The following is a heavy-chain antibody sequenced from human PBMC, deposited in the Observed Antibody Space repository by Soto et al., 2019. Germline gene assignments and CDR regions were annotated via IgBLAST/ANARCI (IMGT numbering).Heavy chain of an antibody. CDR1: GYTFTSYG. J-gene: IGHJ4*02. D-gene: IGHD3-22*01. CDR3: ASLDHYYDSSGYYSDY. Sequence: ALVKVSCKASGYTFTSYGISWVRQAPGQGLEWMGWISAYNGNTNYAQKLQGRVTMTTDTSTSTAYMELRSLRSDDTAVYYCASLDHYYDSSGYYSDYWGQGTLVTVSS. CDR2: ISAYNGNT. V-gene: IGHV1-18*04.